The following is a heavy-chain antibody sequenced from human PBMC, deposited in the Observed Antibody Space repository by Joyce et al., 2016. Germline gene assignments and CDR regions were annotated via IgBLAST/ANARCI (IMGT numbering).Heavy chain of an antibody. D-gene: IGHD4-11*01. J-gene: IGHJ4*02. CDR3: ARGLSAFDYSNYAGYDY. V-gene: IGHV4-34*01. CDR2: INHSGRT. Sequence: QVQLQQWGAGLLKPSETLSLTCAVYGGSFSGYYWSWIRQPPGTWLEWIGEINHSGRTNYNPSLESRGTISVDTSKNQFSLRLSSVTAADTAVYYCARGLSAFDYSNYAGYDYWGQGTLVTVSS. CDR1: GGSFSGYY.